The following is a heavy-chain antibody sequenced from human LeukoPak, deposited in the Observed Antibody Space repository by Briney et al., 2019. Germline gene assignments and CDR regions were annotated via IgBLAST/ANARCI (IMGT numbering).Heavy chain of an antibody. J-gene: IGHJ4*02. D-gene: IGHD2-15*01. Sequence: ASVKVSCKASGYTFTGYYMHWVRQAPGQGLEWMGWINPNSGGTSYAQKFQGRVTMTRDMSTSTVYMELSSLRSEDTAVYYCARDLGGGPQDYWGQGTLVTVSS. CDR1: GYTFTGYY. V-gene: IGHV1-2*02. CDR2: INPNSGGT. CDR3: ARDLGGGPQDY.